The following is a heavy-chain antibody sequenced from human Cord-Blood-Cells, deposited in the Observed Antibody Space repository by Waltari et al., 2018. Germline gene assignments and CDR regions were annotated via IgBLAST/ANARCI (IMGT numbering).Heavy chain of an antibody. V-gene: IGHV3-30*02. CDR3: AKENQAFDI. CDR2: IRYDGSNK. D-gene: IGHD2-2*01. Sequence: QVQLVESGGGVVQPGGSLSLPCAASGFTFSSSGLHWVRQAPGKGLEWVAFIRYDGSNKYYADSVKGRFTISRDNSKNTLYLQMNSLRAEDTAVYYCAKENQAFDIWGQGTMVTVSS. CDR1: GFTFSSSG. J-gene: IGHJ3*02.